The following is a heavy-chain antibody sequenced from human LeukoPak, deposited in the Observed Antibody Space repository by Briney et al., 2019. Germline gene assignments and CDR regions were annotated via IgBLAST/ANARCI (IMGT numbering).Heavy chain of an antibody. Sequence: GGSLRLSCAASGFTFSSYAMHWVRQAPGKGLEWVAFISSDVNNKHYADSVKGRFTISRDNSKNTLYLQMNNLRDDDTAVYYCDPHDSSSHFWGQGTTVTVSS. CDR3: DPHDSSSHF. V-gene: IGHV3-30-3*01. J-gene: IGHJ6*02. D-gene: IGHD6-6*01. CDR1: GFTFSSYA. CDR2: ISSDVNNK.